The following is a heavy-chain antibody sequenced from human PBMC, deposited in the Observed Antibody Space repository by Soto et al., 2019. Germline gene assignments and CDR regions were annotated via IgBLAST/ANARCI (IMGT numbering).Heavy chain of an antibody. D-gene: IGHD3-22*01. Sequence: SETLSLTCTASGGSISSTIHYWGWIRRPPGKGLEWIGSIYYTGSTNYNPSLKSRVTISVDTSKNQFSLKLSSVTAADTAVYYCASNSPYYYDSSGYGWGQGTLVTVSS. CDR1: GGSISSTIHY. CDR2: IYYTGST. CDR3: ASNSPYYYDSSGYG. V-gene: IGHV4-39*07. J-gene: IGHJ4*02.